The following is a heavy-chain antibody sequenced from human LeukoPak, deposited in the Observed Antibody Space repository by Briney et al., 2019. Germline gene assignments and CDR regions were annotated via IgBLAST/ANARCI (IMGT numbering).Heavy chain of an antibody. Sequence: GGSLRLSCAASGFTFSSYSMNWVRQAPGKGLKWVSYISSSGSTIYYADSVKGRFTISRDNAKNSLYLQMNSLRAEDTAVYYCARDYYDSSGYLKYWYFDLWGRGTLVTVSS. CDR3: ARDYYDSSGYLKYWYFDL. CDR2: ISSSGSTI. CDR1: GFTFSSYS. J-gene: IGHJ2*01. V-gene: IGHV3-48*04. D-gene: IGHD3-22*01.